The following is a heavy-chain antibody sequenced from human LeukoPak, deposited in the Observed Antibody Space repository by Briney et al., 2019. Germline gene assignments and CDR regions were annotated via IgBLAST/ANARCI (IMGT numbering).Heavy chain of an antibody. Sequence: ASVKVSCKASGGTFSSYAISWVRQAPGQGLEWMGWISAYNGNTNYAQKLQGRVTMTTDTSMSTAYMELRSLRSDDTAVYYCARVFARDYYGSGSYESWGQGTLVTVSS. CDR1: GGTFSSYA. CDR2: ISAYNGNT. J-gene: IGHJ4*02. CDR3: ARVFARDYYGSGSYES. D-gene: IGHD3-10*01. V-gene: IGHV1-18*01.